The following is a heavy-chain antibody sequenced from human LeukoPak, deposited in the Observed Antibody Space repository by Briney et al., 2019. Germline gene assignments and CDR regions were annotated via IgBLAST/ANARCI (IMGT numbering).Heavy chain of an antibody. Sequence: GGSLRLSCAASGFTFRRYGMSWVRQAPEKGLEWISAISGSGSSTYYGDSVKGRFTISRDNSKNTLYLQMNSLRAEDTAVYYCVRNRAGRTGAFDIWGQGTMVTVSS. CDR3: VRNRAGRTGAFDI. V-gene: IGHV3-23*01. CDR2: ISGSGSST. CDR1: GFTFRRYG. D-gene: IGHD3/OR15-3a*01. J-gene: IGHJ3*02.